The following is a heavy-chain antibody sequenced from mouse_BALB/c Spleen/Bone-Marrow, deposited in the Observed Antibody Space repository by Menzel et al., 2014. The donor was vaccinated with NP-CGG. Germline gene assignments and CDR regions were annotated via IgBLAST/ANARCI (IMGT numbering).Heavy chain of an antibody. J-gene: IGHJ4*01. CDR1: GFSLTSYG. CDR3: ARNPPPYRLYAMDY. Sequence: QVQLQQSGPGLVQPSQRLSITGTVSGFSLTSYGVHWVRQSPGKGLEWLGVIWSGGSTDYNAAFISRLSISKDNSKSQVFFKMNSLQADDTAIYYCARNPPPYRLYAMDYWGQGTSVTVSS. V-gene: IGHV2-4-1*01. D-gene: IGHD2-14*01. CDR2: IWSGGST.